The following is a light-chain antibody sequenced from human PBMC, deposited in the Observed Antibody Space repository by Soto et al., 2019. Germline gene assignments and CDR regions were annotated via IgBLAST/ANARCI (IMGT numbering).Light chain of an antibody. CDR3: LQSASRPLA. CDR1: QSIRNY. V-gene: IGKV1-39*01. J-gene: IGKJ3*01. CDR2: AAS. Sequence: DLRMTQSPSSLSASVGDRVTITCRASQSIRNYLNRYQQKPGKAPKVLIYAASSLQSGVPSRFSGSASGTDFTLTISSLQPEDFATYYCLQSASRPLAFGPGTKVAVK.